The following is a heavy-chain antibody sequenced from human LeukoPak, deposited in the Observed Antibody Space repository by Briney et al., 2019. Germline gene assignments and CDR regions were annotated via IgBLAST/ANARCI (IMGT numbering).Heavy chain of an antibody. CDR3: ARGGGFLESLYADAFDI. D-gene: IGHD3-3*01. J-gene: IGHJ3*02. V-gene: IGHV4-38-2*02. Sequence: SETLSLTCTVSGYSISSGYYWGWIRQPPGKGLEWIGNFYHSGGPYYTPSLKRRVTISVDTSRNQSSLILSSVTAADTAVYYCARGGGFLESLYADAFDIWGQGTMVTVSS. CDR2: FYHSGGP. CDR1: GYSISSGYY.